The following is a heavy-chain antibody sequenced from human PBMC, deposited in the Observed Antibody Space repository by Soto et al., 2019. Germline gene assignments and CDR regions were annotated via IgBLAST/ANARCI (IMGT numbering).Heavy chain of an antibody. CDR2: IYTSGST. CDR3: AREPVSHCSSTSCYYYGMDV. V-gene: IGHV4-4*07. D-gene: IGHD2-2*01. J-gene: IGHJ6*02. Sequence: SETLSLTCTVSGGSISSYYWSWIRQPAGKGLEWIGRIYTSGSTNHNPSLKSRVTMSVDTSKNQFSLKLSSVTAADTAVYYCAREPVSHCSSTSCYYYGMDVWGQGTTVTVSS. CDR1: GGSISSYY.